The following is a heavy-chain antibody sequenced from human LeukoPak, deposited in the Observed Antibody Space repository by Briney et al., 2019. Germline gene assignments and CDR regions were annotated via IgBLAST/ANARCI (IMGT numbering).Heavy chain of an antibody. CDR1: GYTFTGYY. D-gene: IGHD1-7*01. CDR3: ARGRSVTVPETTKLFDQ. Sequence: ASVKVSCKASGYTFTGYYLHWVRQAPGQGLEWMAWINPNSGGTSYAQKFRGRVTMARDTSISTAHMELSRLRSDVTAVYYCARGRSVTVPETTKLFDQWGQGTLVTVSS. J-gene: IGHJ4*02. CDR2: INPNSGGT. V-gene: IGHV1-2*02.